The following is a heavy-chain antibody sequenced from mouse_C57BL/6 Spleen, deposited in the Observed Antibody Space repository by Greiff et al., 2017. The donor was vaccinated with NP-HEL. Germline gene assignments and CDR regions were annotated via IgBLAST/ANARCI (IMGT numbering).Heavy chain of an antibody. V-gene: IGHV1-76*01. CDR3: ARPTTGGPWFAY. Sequence: VQLQESGAELVRPGASVKLSCKASGYTFTDYYINWVKQRPGQGLEWIARIYPGSGNTYYNEKLKGKATLTAEKSSSTAYMQLSSLTSEDSAVYFCARPTTGGPWFAYWGQGTLVTVSA. D-gene: IGHD1-1*01. CDR2: IYPGSGNT. J-gene: IGHJ3*01. CDR1: GYTFTDYY.